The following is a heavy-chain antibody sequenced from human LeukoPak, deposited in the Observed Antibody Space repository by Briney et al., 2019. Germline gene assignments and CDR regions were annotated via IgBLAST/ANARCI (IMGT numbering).Heavy chain of an antibody. D-gene: IGHD3-9*01. CDR3: ARGGDILIGDAFDI. CDR1: GFTFSSYA. Sequence: PGGSLRLSCAASGFTFSSYAMHWVRQAPGKGLEWVAVISYDGSNKYYADSVKGRFTISKDNSKNTLYLQMNSLRAEDTAVYYCARGGDILIGDAFDIWGQGTMVTVSS. V-gene: IGHV3-30-3*01. CDR2: ISYDGSNK. J-gene: IGHJ3*02.